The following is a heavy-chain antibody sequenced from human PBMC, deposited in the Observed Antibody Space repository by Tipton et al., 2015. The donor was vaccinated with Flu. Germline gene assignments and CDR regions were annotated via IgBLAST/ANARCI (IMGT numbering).Heavy chain of an antibody. CDR2: IYDSGTT. Sequence: TLSLTCTVSGDSISTYYYWSWIRQPPGKGLEWIGYIYDSGTTNYNPSLKSRVTISEDTSKNQFSLTLSSVTAADTAVYYCASSTPQLGSISFDYWGQGTLVTVSS. D-gene: IGHD6-13*01. CDR3: ASSTPQLGSISFDY. J-gene: IGHJ4*02. V-gene: IGHV4-59*08. CDR1: GDSISTYYY.